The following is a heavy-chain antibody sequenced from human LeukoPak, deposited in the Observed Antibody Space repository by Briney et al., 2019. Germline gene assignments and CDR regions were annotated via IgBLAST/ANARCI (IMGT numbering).Heavy chain of an antibody. CDR3: LELSSSSPLFDY. J-gene: IGHJ4*02. CDR1: GGSFSGYY. V-gene: IGHV4-34*01. Sequence: PSETLSLTCAVYGGSFSGYYWSWIRQPPGKGLEWIGSIYYSGSTYYNPSLKSRVTISVDTSKNQFSLKLSSVTAADTAVYYCLELSSSSPLFDYWGQGTLVTVSS. D-gene: IGHD6-6*01. CDR2: IYYSGST.